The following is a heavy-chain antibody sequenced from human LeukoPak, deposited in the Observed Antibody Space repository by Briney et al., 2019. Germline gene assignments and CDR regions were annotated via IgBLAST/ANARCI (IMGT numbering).Heavy chain of an antibody. J-gene: IGHJ4*02. Sequence: GASVKVSCKASGGTFSSYAISWVRQAPGQGLEWMGGIIPIFGTANYAQKFQGRVTITADESTSTAYMELSSLRSEDTAVYYCARGSALGVVTSDLGVWGQGTLVTVSS. D-gene: IGHD3-3*01. CDR2: IIPIFGTA. CDR3: ARGSALGVVTSDLGV. CDR1: GGTFSSYA. V-gene: IGHV1-69*01.